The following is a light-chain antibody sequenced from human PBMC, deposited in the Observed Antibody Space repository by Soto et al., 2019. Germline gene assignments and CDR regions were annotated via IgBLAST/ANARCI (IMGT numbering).Light chain of an antibody. Sequence: QSVLTQPASVSGSPGQSITISCTGTSSDIGRYKFVSWFQQHPGKAPKLMIFEGTNRPSGVSNRFSGSKSGNTASLTISGLQAEDEAIYFCSSSTNTNTLVIFGGGPKLTVL. CDR1: SSDIGRYKF. J-gene: IGLJ2*01. CDR3: SSSTNTNTLVI. CDR2: EGT. V-gene: IGLV2-14*01.